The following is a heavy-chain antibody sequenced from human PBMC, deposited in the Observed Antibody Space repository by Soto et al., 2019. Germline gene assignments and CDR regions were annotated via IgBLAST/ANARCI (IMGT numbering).Heavy chain of an antibody. V-gene: IGHV4-59*11. CDR3: ARGGGGYLLDY. D-gene: IGHD1-26*01. Sequence: QVQLQESGPGLVKPSETLSLTCTVSGGSMSSHFWSWIRQPPGKGLEWIGYIYYNGITNYNPSLKSRVTISLDTAKNQFSLKLSSVTAADTAVYYCARGGGGYLLDYWGQGTLVTVSS. J-gene: IGHJ4*02. CDR1: GGSMSSHF. CDR2: IYYNGIT.